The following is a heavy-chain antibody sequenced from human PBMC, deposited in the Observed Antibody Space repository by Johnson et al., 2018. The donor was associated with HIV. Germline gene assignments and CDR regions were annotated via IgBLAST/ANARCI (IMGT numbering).Heavy chain of an antibody. CDR3: ARAIDQGYSSGWSSDVYDI. Sequence: QVQLVESGGGVVQPGRSLRLSCAASGFTFTFYAMHWVRQAPGKGLEWVAVISYDGSNKYYADSVKGRFTISRDNAKNSLYLQMNSLRAEDTAVYYCARAIDQGYSSGWSSDVYDIWGQGTMVTVSA. CDR1: GFTFTFYA. V-gene: IGHV3-30*04. J-gene: IGHJ3*02. D-gene: IGHD6-19*01. CDR2: ISYDGSNK.